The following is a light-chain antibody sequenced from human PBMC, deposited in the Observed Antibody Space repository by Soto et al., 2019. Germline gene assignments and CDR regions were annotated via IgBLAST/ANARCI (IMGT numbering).Light chain of an antibody. CDR2: KAS. Sequence: DIQMTQSPSTLSASVGDRVTITCRASQSISSWLAWYQQKPGKAPKLLIYKASSLESGVPSRFSGSGSGTEFTLTLSSLQPDDFASYYCQQYGSYSPWTFGQGTKVEIK. CDR3: QQYGSYSPWT. V-gene: IGKV1-5*03. CDR1: QSISSW. J-gene: IGKJ1*01.